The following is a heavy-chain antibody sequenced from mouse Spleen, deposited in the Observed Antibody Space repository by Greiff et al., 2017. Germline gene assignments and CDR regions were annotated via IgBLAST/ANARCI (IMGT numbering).Heavy chain of an antibody. CDR1: GFTFSSYA. D-gene: IGHD4-1*01. J-gene: IGHJ4*01. Sequence: DVMLVESGGGLVKPGGSLKLSCAASGFTFSSYAMSWVRQTPEKRLEWVATISSGGSYTYYPDSVKGRFTISRDNAKNTLYLQMSSLRSEDTAMYYCARPWVHAMDYWGQGTSVTVSS. CDR2: ISSGGSYT. CDR3: ARPWVHAMDY. V-gene: IGHV5-9-1*01.